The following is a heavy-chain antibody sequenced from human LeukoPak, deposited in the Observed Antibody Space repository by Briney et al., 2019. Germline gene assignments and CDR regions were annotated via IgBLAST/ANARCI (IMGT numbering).Heavy chain of an antibody. Sequence: ASVKVSCKASGYTFTSYGISWVRQAPGQGLDWVGWSSDYSGNPHYAQKFQGRVTMTEDTFTSTAYIELRSLRSDETAVHFCARDSLLAAPDTDHWGQGTLVTVSS. J-gene: IGHJ4*02. D-gene: IGHD3-10*01. V-gene: IGHV1-18*01. CDR3: ARDSLLAAPDTDH. CDR1: GYTFTSYG. CDR2: SSDYSGNP.